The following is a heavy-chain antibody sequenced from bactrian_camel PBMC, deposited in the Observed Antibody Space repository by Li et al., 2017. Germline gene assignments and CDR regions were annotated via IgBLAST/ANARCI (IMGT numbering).Heavy chain of an antibody. CDR1: GYIDSGNFYC. Sequence: HVQLVESGGGSVQAGGSLRLSCDYGYIDSGNFYCIGWFRQPPGKEREGVASFYRGDYKTYYADSVKGRFTISQDNAKDTIYLQMNSLKPEDAAVYYCAADRRWRCAGWSRPSQFGHWGQGTQVTVS. D-gene: IGHD6*01. J-gene: IGHJ4*01. CDR2: FYRGDYKT. CDR3: AADRRWRCAGWSRPSQFGH. V-gene: IGHV3S63*01.